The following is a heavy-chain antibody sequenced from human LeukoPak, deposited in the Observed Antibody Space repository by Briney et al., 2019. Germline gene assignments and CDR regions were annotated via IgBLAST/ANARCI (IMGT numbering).Heavy chain of an antibody. CDR3: ARGMGAYDAFDV. J-gene: IGHJ3*01. Sequence: GGSLRLSCVAPGFTVSSNYMNWVRQAPGKGLGWVSVMYSGGGTHYADSVQGRFTLSRDNSKSTLYLQMNTLRTEDTAVYYCARGMGAYDAFDVWGQGTMVTVSS. D-gene: IGHD1-26*01. CDR2: MYSGGGT. V-gene: IGHV3-66*02. CDR1: GFTVSSNY.